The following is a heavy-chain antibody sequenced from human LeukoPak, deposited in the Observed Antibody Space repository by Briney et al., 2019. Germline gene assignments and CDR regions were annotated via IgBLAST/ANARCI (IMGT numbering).Heavy chain of an antibody. Sequence: PSETLSLTCTVSGGSISSSSYYWGWIRQPPGKGLEWIGSIYHSGSTYYNPSLKSRVTISVDTSKNQFSLKLSSVTAADTAVYYCARDREYIAAAWTQWLVLRDYWGQGTLVTVSS. CDR1: GGSISSSSYY. CDR2: IYHSGST. V-gene: IGHV4-39*07. CDR3: ARDREYIAAAWTQWLVLRDY. J-gene: IGHJ4*02. D-gene: IGHD6-19*01.